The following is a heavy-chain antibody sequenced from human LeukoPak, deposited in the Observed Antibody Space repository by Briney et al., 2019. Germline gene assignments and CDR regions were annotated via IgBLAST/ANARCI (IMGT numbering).Heavy chain of an antibody. Sequence: PSETLSLTCAVSGYSISSGYYWGWIRQPPGKGLEWIGSIYHSGSTYYNPSLKSRVTISVDTSKNQFSLKLSSVTAADTAVYYCARNMGSWLGRLLEWCWDVWGKGTTVTVSS. CDR3: ARNMGSWLGRLLEWCWDV. CDR1: GYSISSGYY. CDR2: IYHSGST. V-gene: IGHV4-38-2*01. D-gene: IGHD3-3*01. J-gene: IGHJ6*04.